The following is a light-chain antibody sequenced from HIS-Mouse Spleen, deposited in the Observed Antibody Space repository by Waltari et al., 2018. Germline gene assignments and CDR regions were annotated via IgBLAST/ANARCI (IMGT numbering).Light chain of an antibody. Sequence: SYELTQPPSVSVSPGQTARITCPADALPTKYAYWYQQKSGQAPVLVIYEDSKRPSGIPERFSGSSSGTMATLTISGAQVEDEADYYCYSTDSSGNHWVFGGGTKLTVL. CDR2: EDS. CDR1: ALPTKY. V-gene: IGLV3-10*01. J-gene: IGLJ3*02. CDR3: YSTDSSGNHWV.